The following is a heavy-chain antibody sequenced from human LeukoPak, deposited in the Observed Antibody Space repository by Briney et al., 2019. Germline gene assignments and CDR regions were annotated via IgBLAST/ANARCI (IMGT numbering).Heavy chain of an antibody. Sequence: SETLSLTCSVSGGSITSRSYYWGWIRQPPGKGLEWIGDFYHSGKTYYNPSLKSRLTISVDTSRNQFSLTVRSVTAADTAVYYCARVRYFDTSGYYYDFDPWGQGTLVTFSS. CDR3: ARVRYFDTSGYYYDFDP. D-gene: IGHD3-22*01. J-gene: IGHJ5*02. CDR1: GGSITSRSYY. V-gene: IGHV4-39*07. CDR2: FYHSGKT.